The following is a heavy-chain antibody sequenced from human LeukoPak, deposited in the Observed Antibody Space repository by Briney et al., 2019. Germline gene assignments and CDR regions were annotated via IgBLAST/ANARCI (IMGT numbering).Heavy chain of an antibody. CDR1: GFTFSSYA. Sequence: GGSLRLSCAASGFTFSSYAMHWVRQAPGKGLEWVAVISYDGSNKYYADSVKGRFTISRDNSKNTLYPQMNSLRAEDTAVYYCARDLSSGWYRLHAQAFDIWGQGTMVTVSS. V-gene: IGHV3-30-3*01. CDR3: ARDLSSGWYRLHAQAFDI. J-gene: IGHJ3*02. CDR2: ISYDGSNK. D-gene: IGHD6-19*01.